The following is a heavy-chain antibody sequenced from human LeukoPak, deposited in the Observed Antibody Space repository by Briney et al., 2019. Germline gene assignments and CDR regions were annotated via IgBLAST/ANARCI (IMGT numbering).Heavy chain of an antibody. Sequence: GGSLRLSCAASGFTFSSYSMNWVRQAPGKGLEWVSSISSGSSYIYYADSVKGRFTISRDNAKNSLYLQMNSLRAEDTAVYYCARDCEAYYYDSSGYYPYAFDIWGQGTMVTVSS. CDR3: ARDCEAYYYDSSGYYPYAFDI. V-gene: IGHV3-21*01. CDR1: GFTFSSYS. CDR2: ISSGSSYI. J-gene: IGHJ3*02. D-gene: IGHD3-22*01.